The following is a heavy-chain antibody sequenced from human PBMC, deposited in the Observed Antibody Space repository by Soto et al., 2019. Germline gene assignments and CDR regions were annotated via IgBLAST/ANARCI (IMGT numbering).Heavy chain of an antibody. V-gene: IGHV4-28*03. CDR2: IYYSGST. CDR1: GYSISSSNW. CDR3: ARDQYDFRSGSYYYAMEV. Sequence: SETLSLTCAVSGYSISSSNWWGWIRQPPGKGLEWIGYIYYSGSTYYNPSLKGRVTMSVDTSRDQVSLRLRSVTRADTAVYYCARDQYDFRSGSYYYAMEVWGQGTKVTVSS. D-gene: IGHD3-3*01. J-gene: IGHJ6*02.